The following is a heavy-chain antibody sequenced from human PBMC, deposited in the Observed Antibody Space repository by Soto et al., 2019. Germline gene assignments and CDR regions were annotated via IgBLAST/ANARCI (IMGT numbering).Heavy chain of an antibody. V-gene: IGHV1-3*05. Sequence: QVQLVQSGAEEKKPGASVKVSCKASGYTFTGYAMHWVRQAPGQRLEWMGWINAGNGNTKYSQKFQGRVTITRDTXXXXXXXXXXXXXXXXXAXYXXXXXXXVPADFDYWGQGTLVTVSS. J-gene: IGHJ4*02. CDR1: GYTFTGYA. CDR3: XXXXXVPADFDY. CDR2: INAGNGNT. D-gene: IGHD2-8*01.